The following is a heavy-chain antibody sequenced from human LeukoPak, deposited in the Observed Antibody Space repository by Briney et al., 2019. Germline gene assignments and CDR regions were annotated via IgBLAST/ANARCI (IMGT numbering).Heavy chain of an antibody. CDR1: GFSFNSYS. CDR3: AKGSTTSCYMTYFDH. V-gene: IGHV3-23*01. CDR2: ISGSGEST. J-gene: IGHJ4*02. D-gene: IGHD2-2*02. Sequence: PGGSLRPSCAASGFSFNSYSMSWVRQAPGKGLEWVSAISGSGESTYYADSVKGRFTVSRDNSRNTLYLQMNSLRAEDTALYYCAKGSTTSCYMTYFDHWGQGALVTVSP.